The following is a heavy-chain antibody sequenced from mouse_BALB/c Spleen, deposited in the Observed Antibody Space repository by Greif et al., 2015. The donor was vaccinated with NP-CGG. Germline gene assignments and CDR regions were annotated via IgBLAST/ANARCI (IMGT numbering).Heavy chain of an antibody. CDR2: IYPGNVNT. CDR1: GYTFTSYY. J-gene: IGHJ4*01. V-gene: IGHV1S56*01. Sequence: QVQLQQPGPELVKPGASVRISCKASGYTFTSYYIHWVMQRPGQGPEWIGWIYPGNVNTKYNENFKGKATLTADKSSSTAFMQLSSLTSEDSALYFCTRDTMDYWGQGTSVTVSS. CDR3: TRDTMDY.